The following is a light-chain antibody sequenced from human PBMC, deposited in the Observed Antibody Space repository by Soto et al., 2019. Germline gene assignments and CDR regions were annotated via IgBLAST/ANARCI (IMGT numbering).Light chain of an antibody. Sequence: DIKMTQSPSTLSASVGDRVTMTCRASQSISSWSAWYQQKPGKAPKLLIYDAYSLESGVTSRFSGSGSGTEFTLTISSLQPDDFATYYCQQYNSYSQTVGQVTKVEIK. J-gene: IGKJ1*01. CDR1: QSISSW. V-gene: IGKV1-5*01. CDR3: QQYNSYSQT. CDR2: DAY.